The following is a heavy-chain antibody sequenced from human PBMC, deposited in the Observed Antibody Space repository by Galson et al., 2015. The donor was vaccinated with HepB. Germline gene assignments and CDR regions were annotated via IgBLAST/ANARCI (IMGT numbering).Heavy chain of an antibody. CDR1: GFTLSSYG. CDR3: AKDRGGGYSSSWSGYGMDV. Sequence: SLRLSCAASGFTLSSYGMHWVRQAPGKGLEWVAVISYDGSNKYYAESVKGRFTISRDNSKNTLYLQMNSLRAEDTAVYYCAKDRGGGYSSSWSGYGMDVWGQGTTVTVSS. V-gene: IGHV3-30*18. CDR2: ISYDGSNK. D-gene: IGHD6-13*01. J-gene: IGHJ6*02.